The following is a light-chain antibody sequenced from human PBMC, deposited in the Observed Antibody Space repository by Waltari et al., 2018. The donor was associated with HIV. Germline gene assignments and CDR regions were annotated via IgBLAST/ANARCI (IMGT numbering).Light chain of an antibody. Sequence: QSALTQPPSVSGSPGQSVTISCPGTSSDVGSYNRVSWYQQPPGTAPKLMIYEVSKRPAGVPDRFAGSNAGNTASLTISGLQAEDEADYYCSSYTSSSTVVFGGGTKLTVL. CDR3: SSYTSSSTVV. J-gene: IGLJ2*01. CDR1: SSDVGSYNR. CDR2: EVS. V-gene: IGLV2-18*02.